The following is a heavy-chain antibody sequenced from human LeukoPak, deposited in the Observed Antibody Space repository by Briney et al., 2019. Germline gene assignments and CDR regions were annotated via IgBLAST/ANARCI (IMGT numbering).Heavy chain of an antibody. V-gene: IGHV3-53*01. CDR3: ARSGQRYYFDY. CDR1: GFTVSSNY. J-gene: IGHJ4*02. D-gene: IGHD6-25*01. Sequence: GGSLRLSCAASGFTVSSNYMSWVRQAPGKGQEWVSVIYSGGSTYYADSVKGRFTISRDNSKNTLYLQMNSLRAEDTAVYYCARSGQRYYFDYWGQGTLVTVSS. CDR2: IYSGGST.